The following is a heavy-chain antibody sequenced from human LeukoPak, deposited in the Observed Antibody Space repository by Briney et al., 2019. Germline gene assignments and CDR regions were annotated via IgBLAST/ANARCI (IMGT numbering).Heavy chain of an antibody. CDR3: ARAGYCSGGSCYSVSVWFDP. D-gene: IGHD2-15*01. V-gene: IGHV4-61*01. CDR2: IYYSGST. CDR1: GGSVSSGSYY. J-gene: IGHJ5*02. Sequence: SETLSLTCAVSGGSVSSGSYYWSWIRQPPGKGLGWIGYIYYSGSTNYNPSLKSRVTISVDTSKNQFSLKLSSVTAADTAVYYCARAGYCSGGSCYSVSVWFDPWGQGTLVTVSS.